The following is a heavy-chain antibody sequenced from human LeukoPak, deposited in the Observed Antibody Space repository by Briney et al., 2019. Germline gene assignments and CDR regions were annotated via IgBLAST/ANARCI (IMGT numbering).Heavy chain of an antibody. Sequence: SETLALTCTVSRGAISSGSYYWGWIRQPPGKGLEWIGSIYYSGSNYYNPSLKSRVTISVDTSKNQFSLKLSSVTAADTAVYYCASLLAVAGNFDYWGQGTLVTVSS. J-gene: IGHJ4*02. CDR2: IYYSGSN. CDR3: ASLLAVAGNFDY. D-gene: IGHD6-19*01. V-gene: IGHV4-39*01. CDR1: RGAISSGSYY.